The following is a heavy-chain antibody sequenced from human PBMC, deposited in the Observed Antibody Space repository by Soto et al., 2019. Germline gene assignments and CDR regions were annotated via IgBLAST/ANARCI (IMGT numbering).Heavy chain of an antibody. Sequence: EVQLVESGGGLVQPGGSLRLSCAVSGFTFSRYWMHWFRQDPGNGLVWVSSINTDGTNTQYADSVRGRFTVSRDNAKNTVYLQMISLRREDTAVYYCAKDLHWGQRDYWGQGTLVVVSS. J-gene: IGHJ4*02. CDR1: GFTFSRYW. D-gene: IGHD3-16*01. CDR3: AKDLHWGQRDY. CDR2: INTDGTNT. V-gene: IGHV3-74*03.